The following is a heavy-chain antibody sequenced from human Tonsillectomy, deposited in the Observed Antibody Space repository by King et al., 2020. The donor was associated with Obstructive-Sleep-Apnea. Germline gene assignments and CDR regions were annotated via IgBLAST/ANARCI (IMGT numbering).Heavy chain of an antibody. D-gene: IGHD3-22*01. CDR2: IYPGDAYT. J-gene: IGHJ4*02. V-gene: IGHV5-51*01. Sequence: QLVQSGAEVKKPGESLKIFCKGSGYSFTIYWIGWVRHMPVKCLEWMGIIYPGDAYTRYSPSFQVKVTISADKSISTAYLQWRSLKASDTAMYYFARQALDYYDSSGYQEPPDYWGQGTLVTVSS. CDR3: ARQALDYYDSSGYQEPPDY. CDR1: GYSFTIYW.